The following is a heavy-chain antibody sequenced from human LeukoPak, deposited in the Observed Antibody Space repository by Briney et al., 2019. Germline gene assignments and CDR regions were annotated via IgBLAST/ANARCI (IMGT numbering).Heavy chain of an antibody. D-gene: IGHD3-10*01. CDR3: AKDDNYYGSGSYPYYFDY. V-gene: IGHV3-7*03. J-gene: IGHJ4*02. Sequence: GESLRLSCAASGFTFTTYWMSWVRQAPGKGLEWVANINQDGTEKYYVDSVKGRFTISRDNSKNTLYLQMNSLRAEDTAVYYCAKDDNYYGSGSYPYYFDYWGQGTLVTVSS. CDR1: GFTFTTYW. CDR2: INQDGTEK.